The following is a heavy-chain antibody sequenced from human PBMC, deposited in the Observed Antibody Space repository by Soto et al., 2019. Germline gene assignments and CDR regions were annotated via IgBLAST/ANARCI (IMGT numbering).Heavy chain of an antibody. Sequence: GGSLRLSCAASGFTFSSYGMHWVRQAPGKGLEWVAVISYDGSNKYYADSVKGRFTISRDNSKNTLYLQMNSLRAEDTAVYYCAKNFWSGYQYSGMDVWGQGTTVTVSS. J-gene: IGHJ6*02. CDR3: AKNFWSGYQYSGMDV. CDR1: GFTFSSYG. D-gene: IGHD3-3*01. V-gene: IGHV3-30*18. CDR2: ISYDGSNK.